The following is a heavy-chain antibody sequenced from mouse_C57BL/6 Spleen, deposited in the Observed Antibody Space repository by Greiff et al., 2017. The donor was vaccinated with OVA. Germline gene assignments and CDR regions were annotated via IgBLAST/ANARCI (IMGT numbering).Heavy chain of an antibody. Sequence: QVQLKESWAELVRPGASVTLSCKASGYTFTDYEMHWVKQTPVHGLEWIGAIDPETGGTAYNQKFKGKAILTADKSSSTAYMELRGLTAEDSAVYYCTRGDRDYWGQGTTLTVSS. CDR1: GYTFTDYE. CDR2: IDPETGGT. D-gene: IGHD3-3*01. J-gene: IGHJ2*01. CDR3: TRGDRDY. V-gene: IGHV1-15*01.